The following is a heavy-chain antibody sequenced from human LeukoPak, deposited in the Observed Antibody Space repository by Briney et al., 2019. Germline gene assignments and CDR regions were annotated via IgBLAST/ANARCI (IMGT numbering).Heavy chain of an antibody. D-gene: IGHD3-10*01. V-gene: IGHV3-33*06. CDR3: AKDPYSGSGDGFDY. CDR2: IWYDGSNK. CDR1: GFTFSSYG. Sequence: PGGSLRLSCAASGFTFSSYGMHWVRQAPGKGLEWVAVIWYDGSNKDYADSVKGRFTISRDNSKNTLYLQMNSLRAEDTAVYYCAKDPYSGSGDGFDYWGQGTLVTVSS. J-gene: IGHJ4*02.